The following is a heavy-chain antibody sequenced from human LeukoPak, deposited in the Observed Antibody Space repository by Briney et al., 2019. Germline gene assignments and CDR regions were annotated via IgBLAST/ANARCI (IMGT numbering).Heavy chain of an antibody. CDR2: IYYSATT. D-gene: IGHD6-19*01. V-gene: IGHV4-59*02. CDR1: GGSVSSDY. CDR3: APGHSSGWFDY. J-gene: IGHJ4*02. Sequence: SETLSLTCNVSGGSVSSDYWSWIRQPPGKGLEWIGYIYYSATTNYNPSLKSRVTMSLDTSKNQFSLDVPSVTGADTAVYYCAPGHSSGWFDYWGRGTLVTVSS.